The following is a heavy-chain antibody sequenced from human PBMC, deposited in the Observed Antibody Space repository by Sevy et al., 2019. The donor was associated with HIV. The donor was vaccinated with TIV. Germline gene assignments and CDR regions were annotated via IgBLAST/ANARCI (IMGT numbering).Heavy chain of an antibody. CDR1: GYTFTDYY. Sequence: ASVKVSCKASGYTFTDYYIHWVRQAPGQGLEWMAWINPNDGDTNYAQRFQGGVTVTRDTSVSTAYMELRGLKYDDTAIYYCARLTTMPTSDLYGMDVWGQGTTVTVSS. J-gene: IGHJ6*02. V-gene: IGHV1-2*02. D-gene: IGHD4-17*01. CDR2: INPNDGDT. CDR3: ARLTTMPTSDLYGMDV.